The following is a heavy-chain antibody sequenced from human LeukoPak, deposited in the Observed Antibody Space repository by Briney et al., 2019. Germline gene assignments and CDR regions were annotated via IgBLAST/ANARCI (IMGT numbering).Heavy chain of an antibody. D-gene: IGHD5-24*01. J-gene: IGHJ4*02. CDR2: ISYDGSNK. Sequence: PGGSLRLSCAASGFTFSSYAMHWVRQAPGKGLEWVAVISYDGSNKYYADSVKGRFTISRDNSKNTLYLQMNSLRAEDTAVYYCARDKFHGATMTFCGYWGQGTLVTVSS. CDR3: ARDKFHGATMTFCGY. V-gene: IGHV3-30*04. CDR1: GFTFSSYA.